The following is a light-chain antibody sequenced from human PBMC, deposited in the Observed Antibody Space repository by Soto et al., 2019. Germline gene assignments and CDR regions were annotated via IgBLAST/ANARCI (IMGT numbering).Light chain of an antibody. CDR1: QSVGGN. V-gene: IGKV3-15*01. J-gene: IGKJ2*01. Sequence: MTQSPATLSVSPGGRATLPCRASQSVGGNLAWYQQKHGQAPRLLLYAASTRAAAIPARFSGSGSGTEFTLTIGSLQSEDFAVYYCQQYNYWPYTFGQGTKVDIK. CDR3: QQYNYWPYT. CDR2: AAS.